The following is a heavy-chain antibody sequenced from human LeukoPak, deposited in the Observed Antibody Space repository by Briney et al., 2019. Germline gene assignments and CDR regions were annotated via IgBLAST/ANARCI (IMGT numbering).Heavy chain of an antibody. V-gene: IGHV4-61*02. CDR3: ARSRGRVAVAVKSMDV. CDR1: GGSISSGSYY. D-gene: IGHD6-19*01. Sequence: KPSQTLSLTCTVSGGSISSGSYYWSWIRQPAGKGLEWIGRIYTSGSTNNNPSLKSRVTISVDTSKNQFSLKLSSVTAADTAVYYCARSRGRVAVAVKSMDVWGKGTTVTVSS. J-gene: IGHJ6*03. CDR2: IYTSGST.